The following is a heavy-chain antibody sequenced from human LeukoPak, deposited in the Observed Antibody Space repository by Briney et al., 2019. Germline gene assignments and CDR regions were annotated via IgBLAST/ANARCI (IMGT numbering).Heavy chain of an antibody. Sequence: SETLSLTCAVSGVSISSSNWWSWVRQPPGKGLEWIGEIYHSGSTNYNPSLKSRVTISVDKSKNQFSLKLSSVTAADTAVYYCARGLYYYDSSGYYAIFDYWGQGTLVTVSS. CDR3: ARGLYYYDSSGYYAIFDY. V-gene: IGHV4-4*02. D-gene: IGHD3-22*01. CDR1: GVSISSSNW. CDR2: IYHSGST. J-gene: IGHJ4*02.